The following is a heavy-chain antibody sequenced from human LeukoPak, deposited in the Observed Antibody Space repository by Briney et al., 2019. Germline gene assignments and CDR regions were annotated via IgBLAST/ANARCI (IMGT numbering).Heavy chain of an antibody. CDR3: AKGIPPILGYCSSTSCYTMSGAFDI. V-gene: IGHV3-23*01. J-gene: IGHJ3*02. D-gene: IGHD2-2*02. CDR2: ISVSGGST. Sequence: GGSLRLSCAASGFTFSSYAMSWGRRAPGEGQGWVSAISVSGGSTSYADSVMGRFTISRDNSKNTLYLQMNSLRAEDTAVYYCAKGIPPILGYCSSTSCYTMSGAFDIWGQGTMVTASS. CDR1: GFTFSSYA.